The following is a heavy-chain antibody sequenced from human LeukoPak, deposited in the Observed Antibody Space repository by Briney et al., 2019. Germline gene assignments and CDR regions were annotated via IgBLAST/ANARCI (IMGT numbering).Heavy chain of an antibody. Sequence: SETLSLTCTVSGGSISSGGYYWSWIRQHPGKGLEWIGYIYYSGSTYYNPSLKSRVTISVDTSKNQFSLKLSSVTAADTAAYYCARGMTYYYDSSGYYSPFDYWGQGTLVTVSS. CDR1: GGSISSGGYY. J-gene: IGHJ4*02. V-gene: IGHV4-31*03. D-gene: IGHD3-22*01. CDR3: ARGMTYYYDSSGYYSPFDY. CDR2: IYYSGST.